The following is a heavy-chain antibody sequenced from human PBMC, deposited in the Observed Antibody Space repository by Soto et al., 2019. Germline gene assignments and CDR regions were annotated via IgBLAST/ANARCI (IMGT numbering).Heavy chain of an antibody. CDR2: IYYSGST. CDR1: GSTIRISSYY. V-gene: IGHV4-39*01. CDR3: ARHSGYSYFGNYGMDV. J-gene: IGHJ6*02. D-gene: IGHD5-18*01. Sequence: PSDPLSRTYIGSGSTIRISSYYVGWRRHPPGKGLEWIGTIYYSGSTYYNPSLKSRVTISVDTSKNQFSLKLSSVTAADTAVYYCARHSGYSYFGNYGMDVWGQGTTVS.